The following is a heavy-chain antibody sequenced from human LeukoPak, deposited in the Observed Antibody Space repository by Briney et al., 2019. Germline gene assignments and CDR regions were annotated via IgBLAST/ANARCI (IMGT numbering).Heavy chain of an antibody. V-gene: IGHV3-23*01. CDR1: GLTFSSYR. J-gene: IGHJ4*02. Sequence: GGSLRLSCAASGLTFSSYRMNWVRQAPGKGLEWVSGLSGSGSNTYYADSVKGRFTISRDNSKDTLYLQMNSLRAEDTAVYYCAILDRAEAVTFAYWGQGTLVTVSS. CDR3: AILDRAEAVTFAY. D-gene: IGHD6-19*01. CDR2: LSGSGSNT.